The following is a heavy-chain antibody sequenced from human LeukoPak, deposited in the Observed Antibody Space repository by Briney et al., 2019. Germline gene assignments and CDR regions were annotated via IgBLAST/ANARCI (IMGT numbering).Heavy chain of an antibody. CDR1: GFSFRNYG. Sequence: GGSLRLSCAASGFSFRNYGMHWVRQAPGKGLEWVAVIWFDGSNKYYADSVKGRFTISRDNSKNTLYLQMESLRAEDTAVYYCARTQGRFYGSGSYEGFDYWGQGTLVTVSS. V-gene: IGHV3-33*01. CDR3: ARTQGRFYGSGSYEGFDY. J-gene: IGHJ4*02. D-gene: IGHD3-10*01. CDR2: IWFDGSNK.